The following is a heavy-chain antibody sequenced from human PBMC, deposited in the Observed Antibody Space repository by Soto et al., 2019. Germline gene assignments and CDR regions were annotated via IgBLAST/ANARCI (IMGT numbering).Heavy chain of an antibody. CDR1: GFTFSDYG. D-gene: IGHD1-20*01. CDR3: TRDIKSTYFDY. CDR2: VFYDSSKT. V-gene: IGHV3-33*01. Sequence: PGGSLRLSCAASGFTFSDYGMHWVRQAPGKGLEWVAVVFYDSSKTYYANSVKGRFTISRDNSKSTMSLQMNSLRAEDTAVYYCTRDIKSTYFDYWGQGTVVTVSS. J-gene: IGHJ4*02.